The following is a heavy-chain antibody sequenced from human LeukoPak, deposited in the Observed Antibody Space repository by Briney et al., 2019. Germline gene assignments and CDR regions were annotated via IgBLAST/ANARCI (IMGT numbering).Heavy chain of an antibody. J-gene: IGHJ4*02. Sequence: SETLSLTCTVSGGPISRSSYYWTWIRQPPAKGLEWIGEINRSGGTNYNPSLKSRVTISGDTSKNQFSLKLSSVTAADTALYYCARGHNEGAYYYGFTYWGQGTLVTVSS. D-gene: IGHD3-3*01. CDR1: GGPISRSSYY. V-gene: IGHV4-39*07. CDR3: ARGHNEGAYYYGFTY. CDR2: INRSGGT.